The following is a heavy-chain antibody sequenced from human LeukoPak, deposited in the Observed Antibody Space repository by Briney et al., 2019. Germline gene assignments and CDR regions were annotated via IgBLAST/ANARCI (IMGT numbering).Heavy chain of an antibody. CDR1: GESFSGYY. CDR2: INHSGNT. J-gene: IGHJ6*02. V-gene: IGHV4-34*01. Sequence: SETLSLTCAVYGESFSGYYWSWIRQPPGKGLEWIGEINHSGNTNHNSSLKSRVTISVDTSKNQFSLKLSSVTAADTAVYYCAGGYYYDSIGYKYYYGMDVWGQGTTVTVSS. D-gene: IGHD3-22*01. CDR3: AGGYYYDSIGYKYYYGMDV.